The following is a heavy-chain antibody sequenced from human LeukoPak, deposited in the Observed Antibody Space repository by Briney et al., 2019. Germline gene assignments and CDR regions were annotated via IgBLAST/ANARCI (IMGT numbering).Heavy chain of an antibody. J-gene: IGHJ4*02. Sequence: ASVKVSCKASGYTFTRYDINWVRQVTGQGLEWMGWMNPNSGNTGYAQNFQGRVAMTRCTSTTTACMELSSLRSEDTAVYYCARGGXSTSTQPFDXXGQGTLVTVSS. D-gene: IGHD2-2*01. V-gene: IGHV1-8*01. CDR2: MNPNSGNT. CDR1: GYTFTRYD. CDR3: ARGGXSTSTQPFDX.